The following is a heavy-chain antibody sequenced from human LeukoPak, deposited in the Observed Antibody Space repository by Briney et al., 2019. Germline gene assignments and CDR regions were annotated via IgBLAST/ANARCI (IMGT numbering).Heavy chain of an antibody. CDR3: ARWFKGSSWSNWFDP. CDR2: INPSGGST. CDR1: GYTFTGYY. J-gene: IGHJ5*02. D-gene: IGHD6-13*01. Sequence: ASVKVSCKASGYTFTGYYMHWVRQAPGQGLEWMGIINPSGGSTSYAQKFQGRVTMTRDMSTSTAYMELRSLRSDDTAVYYCARWFKGSSWSNWFDPWGQGTLVTVSS. V-gene: IGHV1-46*01.